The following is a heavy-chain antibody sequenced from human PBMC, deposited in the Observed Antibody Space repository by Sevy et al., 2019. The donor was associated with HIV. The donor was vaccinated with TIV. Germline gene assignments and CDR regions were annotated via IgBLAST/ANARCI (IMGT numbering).Heavy chain of an antibody. CDR2: IKRKTDGGTT. Sequence: GGSLRLSCAASGFTFSNAWMSWVRQAPGKGLEWVGRIKRKTDGGTTDYAAPVKGRFTISRDDSKNTLYLQMNSLKTEDTAVYYCTRVATTILSDYWGQGTLVTVSS. D-gene: IGHD5-12*01. J-gene: IGHJ4*02. CDR1: GFTFSNAW. V-gene: IGHV3-15*01. CDR3: TRVATTILSDY.